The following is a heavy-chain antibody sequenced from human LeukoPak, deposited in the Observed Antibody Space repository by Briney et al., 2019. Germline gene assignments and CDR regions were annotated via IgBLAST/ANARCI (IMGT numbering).Heavy chain of an antibody. CDR2: IYYSGST. D-gene: IGHD2-21*01. J-gene: IGHJ4*02. CDR1: GGSISSYY. V-gene: IGHV4-39*01. CDR3: ARLSTPVMLDY. Sequence: PSETLSLTCTVSGGSISSYYWGWIRQPPGKGLEWIGSIYYSGSTYYNPSLKSRVTISVDTSKNQFSLKLSSVTAADTAVYYCARLSTPVMLDYWGQGTLVTVSS.